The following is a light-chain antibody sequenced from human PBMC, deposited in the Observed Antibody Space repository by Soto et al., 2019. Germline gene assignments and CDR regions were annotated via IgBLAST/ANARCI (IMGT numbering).Light chain of an antibody. Sequence: SDVGGYNYVSWYQQHPGKAPKLMIYEVISRPSGVSIRFSGSKSGNTASLTISGLQAEDEADYYCSSYTSSSTFYVFGTGTKVTVL. CDR3: SSYTSSSTFYV. CDR2: EVI. CDR1: SDVGGYNY. V-gene: IGLV2-14*01. J-gene: IGLJ1*01.